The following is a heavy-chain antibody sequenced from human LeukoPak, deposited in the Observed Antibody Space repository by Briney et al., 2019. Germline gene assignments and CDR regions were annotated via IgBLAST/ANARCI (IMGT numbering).Heavy chain of an antibody. J-gene: IGHJ4*02. V-gene: IGHV3-30*04. Sequence: GGSLRLSCAASGFTFSSYAMHWVRQAPGKGLEWVAVISYDGSNKYYADSVKGRFTISRDNSKNTLYLQMNSLRAEDTAVYYCARDGKGGDIVVVPSYFDYWGQGTLVTVSS. CDR1: GFTFSSYA. CDR3: ARDGKGGDIVVVPSYFDY. D-gene: IGHD2-15*01. CDR2: ISYDGSNK.